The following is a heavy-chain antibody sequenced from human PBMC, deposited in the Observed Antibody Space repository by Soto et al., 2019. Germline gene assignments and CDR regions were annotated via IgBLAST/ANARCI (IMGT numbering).Heavy chain of an antibody. J-gene: IGHJ4*02. CDR1: GFTFSSYA. CDR3: AKSPGMYYYDSSGYYHYDY. D-gene: IGHD3-22*01. V-gene: IGHV3-23*01. Sequence: GSLRLSCAASGFTFSSYAMSWVRQAPGKGLEWVSAISGSGGSTYYADSVKGRFTISRDNSKNTLYLQMNSLRAEDTAVYYCAKSPGMYYYDSSGYYHYDYWGQGTLVTVSS. CDR2: ISGSGGST.